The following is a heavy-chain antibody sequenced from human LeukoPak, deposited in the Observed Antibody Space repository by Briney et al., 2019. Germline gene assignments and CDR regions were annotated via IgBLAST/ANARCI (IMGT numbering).Heavy chain of an antibody. CDR2: ISSNGGST. CDR1: GFTFRSYA. V-gene: IGHV3-64D*09. Sequence: GGSLILSCPASGFTFRSYAMHWVRQAPGKGLEFVSIISSNGGSTYYADSVKGRFTISRDNSKNTLYLQMSSLRAEDTAVYYCVKAGDYEYNWFDPWGQGTLVTVSS. CDR3: VKAGDYEYNWFDP. D-gene: IGHD4-17*01. J-gene: IGHJ5*02.